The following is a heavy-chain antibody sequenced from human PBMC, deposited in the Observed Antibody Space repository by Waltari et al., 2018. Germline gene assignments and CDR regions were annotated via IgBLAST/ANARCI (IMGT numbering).Heavy chain of an antibody. Sequence: EVQLVESGGTLVQPGGSLRLSCAVSGLPFSRFWMTWVRQAPGKGLEWVANINQDGSEKHYVDSVKDRFTISRDNAKNSLSLQMNSLRAEDTAVYYCASGGHVDYCGQGTLVTVSS. CDR3: ASGGHVDY. V-gene: IGHV3-7*01. CDR1: GLPFSRFW. J-gene: IGHJ4*02. CDR2: INQDGSEK.